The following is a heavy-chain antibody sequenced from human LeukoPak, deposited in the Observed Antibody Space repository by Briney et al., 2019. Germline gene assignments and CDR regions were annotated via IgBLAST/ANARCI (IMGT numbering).Heavy chain of an antibody. CDR3: ARGHTAVTRHFDF. CDR1: GFTFRTYC. V-gene: IGHV3-7*01. Sequence: GGSLRLSCAASGFTFRTYCMSWVRQAPGKGLEWVANIFQDGNDKYYVDSVKGRFTISRDNAKNSLYLQLNSLRVEDTAVYYCARGHTAVTRHFDFWGQGTLVTVSS. CDR2: IFQDGNDK. J-gene: IGHJ4*02. D-gene: IGHD4-17*01.